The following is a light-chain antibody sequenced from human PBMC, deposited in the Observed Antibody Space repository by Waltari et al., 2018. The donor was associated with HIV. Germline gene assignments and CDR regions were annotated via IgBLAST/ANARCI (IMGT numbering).Light chain of an antibody. Sequence: EIVMTQSPATVSVSQGARATLSCRASQSISNKLAWYQQKPGQAPRLVMYDASTRATGLPARFSGSGSGTEFTLTISSLQSEDFAVYYCHHYNNWPRRTFGQGTKVEIK. CDR3: HHYNNWPRRT. J-gene: IGKJ1*01. CDR2: DAS. CDR1: QSISNK. V-gene: IGKV3-15*01.